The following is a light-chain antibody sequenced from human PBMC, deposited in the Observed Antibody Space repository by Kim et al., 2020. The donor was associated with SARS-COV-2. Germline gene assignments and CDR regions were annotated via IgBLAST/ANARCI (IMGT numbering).Light chain of an antibody. CDR3: QQYGRSHT. V-gene: IGKV3-20*01. Sequence: VSPGERATLSCRASQNIKNNFLAWYQQKPGQAPRLLFYGASTRETGIPDRFSGSGSGTDFTLTITRLEPEDFAVYYCQQYGRSHTFGGGTKVDIK. CDR1: QNIKNNF. J-gene: IGKJ4*01. CDR2: GAS.